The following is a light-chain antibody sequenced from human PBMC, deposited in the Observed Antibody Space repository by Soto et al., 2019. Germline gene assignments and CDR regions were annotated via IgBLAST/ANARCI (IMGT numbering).Light chain of an antibody. J-gene: IGKJ3*01. CDR2: GAS. CDR1: QSVSSNY. Sequence: EIVLMQSPGTLSVSPGERVTLSCRASQSVSSNYLAWYQQRPGQAPRLLIFGASYKSTGIPDRFSGSGSGTDFTLTISRLEPEDFAVYYCQQYSNSPPEFTFGPGTKVDSK. V-gene: IGKV3-20*01. CDR3: QQYSNSPPEFT.